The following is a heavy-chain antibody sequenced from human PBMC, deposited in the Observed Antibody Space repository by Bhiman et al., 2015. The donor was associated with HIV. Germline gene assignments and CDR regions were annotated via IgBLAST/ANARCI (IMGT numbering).Heavy chain of an antibody. CDR1: GFTFSDYS. V-gene: IGHV3-21*02. D-gene: IGHD6-13*01. CDR2: ISSSSSYI. J-gene: IGHJ4*02. Sequence: EVRLEESGGGLVKPGGSLRLSCRGSGFTFSDYSMNWVRQAPGKGLEWVSSISSSSSYIYYADSVKGRFTISRDNAKNSLYLQVNSLRAEDTAVYYCAREFTGYSSSNFDYWGQGTLVTVSS. CDR3: AREFTGYSSSNFDY.